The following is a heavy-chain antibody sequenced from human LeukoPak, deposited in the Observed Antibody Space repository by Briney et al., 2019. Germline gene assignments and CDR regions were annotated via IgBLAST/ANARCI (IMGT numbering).Heavy chain of an antibody. Sequence: SETLSLTCAVSDYSISSGYYWGWIRQPPGKELEWIGSIYHSGNTYYNPSLKSRVTISVDTPKNQFSLKLTSVTAADTAVYYCARHFYYGKYYFDYWGQGTLVTVSS. CDR2: IYHSGNT. CDR1: DYSISSGYY. V-gene: IGHV4-38-2*01. J-gene: IGHJ4*02. D-gene: IGHD3-10*01. CDR3: ARHFYYGKYYFDY.